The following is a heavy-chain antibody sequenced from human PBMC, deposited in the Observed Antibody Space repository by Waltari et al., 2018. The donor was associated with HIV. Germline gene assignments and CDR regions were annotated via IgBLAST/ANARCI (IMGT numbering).Heavy chain of an antibody. J-gene: IGHJ2*01. CDR2: ISSSGSTI. CDR1: GFTSSSYE. V-gene: IGHV3-48*03. CDR3: ARIPTYYYGSGSYPSAWYFDL. D-gene: IGHD3-10*01. Sequence: EVQLVESGGGLVQPRGSLRLPCAASGFTSSSYEMNWVGQAPGKGLEWVSYISSSGSTIYYADSVKGRFTISRDNAKNSLYLQMNSLRAEDTAVYYCARIPTYYYGSGSYPSAWYFDLWGRGTLVTVSS.